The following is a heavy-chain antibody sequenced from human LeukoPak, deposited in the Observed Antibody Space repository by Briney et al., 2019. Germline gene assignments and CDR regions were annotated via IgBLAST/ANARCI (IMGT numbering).Heavy chain of an antibody. V-gene: IGHV3-23*01. D-gene: IGHD3-22*01. CDR1: GFTFSSYA. J-gene: IGHJ4*02. Sequence: PGGSLRLSCAASGFTFSSYAMSWVRQAPGKGLEWVSGISGSGDSTYYADSVKGRFTTSRDNSKNTLYLQMSSLRAEDTAVYYCAKDLGIVVIRGAFDYWGQGTLVTVSS. CDR2: ISGSGDST. CDR3: AKDLGIVVIRGAFDY.